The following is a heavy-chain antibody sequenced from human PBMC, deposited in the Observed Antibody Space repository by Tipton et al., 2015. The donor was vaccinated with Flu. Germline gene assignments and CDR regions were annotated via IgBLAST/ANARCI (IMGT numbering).Heavy chain of an antibody. J-gene: IGHJ3*02. Sequence: TLSLTCTVSGGSISSGSYYWSWIRQPAGKGLEWIGRIYTSGSTNYNPSLKSRVTISVDTSKNQFSLKLSSVTAADTAVYYCAREGFDSSGYRAGGAFDIWGQGTMVTVSS. V-gene: IGHV4-61*02. CDR3: AREGFDSSGYRAGGAFDI. D-gene: IGHD3-22*01. CDR1: GGSISSGSYY. CDR2: IYTSGST.